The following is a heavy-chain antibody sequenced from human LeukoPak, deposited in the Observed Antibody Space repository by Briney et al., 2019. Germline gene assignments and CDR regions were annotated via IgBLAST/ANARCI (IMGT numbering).Heavy chain of an antibody. CDR1: GFTFSSYS. J-gene: IGHJ4*02. CDR3: ARDRGHYDYVWGSYRWKYYSDY. D-gene: IGHD3-16*02. Sequence: GGSLRLSCAASGFTFSSYSMNWVRQAPGKGLEGVSYISRSSRTIHYADHVKGRFTISRDNAKNSLYLQMNSLRAEDTAVYYCARDRGHYDYVWGSYRWKYYSDYWGQGTLVTVSS. V-gene: IGHV3-48*01. CDR2: ISRSSRTI.